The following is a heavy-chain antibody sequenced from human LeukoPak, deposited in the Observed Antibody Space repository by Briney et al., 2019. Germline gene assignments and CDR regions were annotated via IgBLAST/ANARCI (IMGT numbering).Heavy chain of an antibody. Sequence: PSETLSLTCTVSGGSISSYYWSWIRQPPGKGLEWIGYIYYSGSTNYNPSLKSRVTISVDTSKNQFSLKLSSVTAADTAVYYCARVHSSSWDGWYVDAFDIWGQGTMVTVSS. J-gene: IGHJ3*02. V-gene: IGHV4-59*01. D-gene: IGHD6-13*01. CDR2: IYYSGST. CDR1: GGSISSYY. CDR3: ARVHSSSWDGWYVDAFDI.